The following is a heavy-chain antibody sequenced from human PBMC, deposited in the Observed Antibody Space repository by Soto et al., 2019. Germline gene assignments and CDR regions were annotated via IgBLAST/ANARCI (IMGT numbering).Heavy chain of an antibody. CDR1: GLSLSTSGEA. Sequence: QITLKESGPTLVKPTQTLTLTCTFSGLSLSTSGEAVGWIRQPPGKALEWLALIYWDDDKRYNPTLKTRLTITKETSKSQGVLTLTNMDPVDKATYYSAHYVSTSPEGWFDPWGQGILVTVSS. J-gene: IGHJ5*02. CDR2: IYWDDDK. V-gene: IGHV2-5*02. D-gene: IGHD3-10*02. CDR3: AHYVSTSPEGWFDP.